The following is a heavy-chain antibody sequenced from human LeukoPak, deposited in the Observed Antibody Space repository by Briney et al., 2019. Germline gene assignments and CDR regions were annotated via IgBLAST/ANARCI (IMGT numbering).Heavy chain of an antibody. V-gene: IGHV1-2*02. Sequence: ASVKVSCKASGYTFTGYYIHWVRQAPGQGLEWMGWINPNSGGTNYAQNFQDRVTMTRDTSISTAYMELSRLRSDDTAVYYCVSWEPCHYFDYSGQGTLVTVSS. CDR2: INPNSGGT. CDR3: VSWEPCHYFDY. D-gene: IGHD1-26*01. CDR1: GYTFTGYY. J-gene: IGHJ4*02.